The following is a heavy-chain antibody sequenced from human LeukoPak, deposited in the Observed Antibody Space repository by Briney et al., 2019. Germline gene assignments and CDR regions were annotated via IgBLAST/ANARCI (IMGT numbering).Heavy chain of an antibody. CDR3: ARDPPPDDYVWGSYRPDWYFDL. V-gene: IGHV1-2*06. CDR2: ISPNSGGT. J-gene: IGHJ2*01. Sequence: GASVKVSCKASGYTFTGYYMHWVRQAPGQGLEWVGRISPNSGGTIYAQKFQGRVTLTRDTSISTAYMELSRLRSDDTAVSYCARDPPPDDYVWGSYRPDWYFDLWGRGTLVTVSS. CDR1: GYTFTGYY. D-gene: IGHD3-16*02.